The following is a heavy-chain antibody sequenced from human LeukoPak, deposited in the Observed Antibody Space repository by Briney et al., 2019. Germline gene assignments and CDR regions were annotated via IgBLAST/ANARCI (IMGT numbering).Heavy chain of an antibody. J-gene: IGHJ4*02. D-gene: IGHD3-9*01. V-gene: IGHV3-23*01. Sequence: GGSLRLSCAASGFTFSNYAMNWVRQAPGKRLEWVSGISGSGGSTYYADSVKGRFTISRDNSKNTLYLQMNSLRAEDTAVYHCAKVRDILTGYYYFDYWGQGTLVTVSS. CDR2: ISGSGGST. CDR1: GFTFSNYA. CDR3: AKVRDILTGYYYFDY.